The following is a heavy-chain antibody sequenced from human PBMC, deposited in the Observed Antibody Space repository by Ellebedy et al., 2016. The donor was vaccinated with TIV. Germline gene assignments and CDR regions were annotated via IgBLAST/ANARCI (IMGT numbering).Heavy chain of an antibody. CDR2: IKQDGSEK. V-gene: IGHV3-7*01. D-gene: IGHD3-10*01. CDR3: ARVAGTYYYGSGSYYSSHYYYYGMDV. CDR1: GFTLSSYW. Sequence: PGGSLRLSCAAYGFTLSSYWMSWVRQATGKGLEWVANIKQDGSEKYYVESVKGRFTISRDNAKNSLYLQMNRLRAEETAVYYCARVAGTYYYGSGSYYSSHYYYYGMDVWGQGTTVTVSS. J-gene: IGHJ6*02.